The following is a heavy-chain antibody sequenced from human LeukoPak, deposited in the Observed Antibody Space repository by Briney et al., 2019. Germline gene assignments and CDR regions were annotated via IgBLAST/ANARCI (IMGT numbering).Heavy chain of an antibody. J-gene: IGHJ6*02. CDR3: TTEVAYYDYVWRPYGMDV. CDR1: GFTFSSYS. CDR2: IKSKTDGGTT. D-gene: IGHD3-16*01. Sequence: PGGSLRLSCAASGFTFSSYSMNWVRQAPGKGLEWVGRIKSKTDGGTTDYAAPVKGRFTISRDDSKNTLYLQMNSLKTEDTAVYYCTTEVAYYDYVWRPYGMDVWGQGTTVTVSS. V-gene: IGHV3-15*01.